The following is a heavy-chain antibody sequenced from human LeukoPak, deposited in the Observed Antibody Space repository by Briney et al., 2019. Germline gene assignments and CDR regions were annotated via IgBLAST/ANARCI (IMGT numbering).Heavy chain of an antibody. CDR1: GLIFHNYA. CDR2: ISGSGGST. CDR3: AKVLWVNFGGMDV. Sequence: GGSLRLSCAASGLIFHNYALVWIRRAPGKGLEWVSAISGSGGSTYYADSVKGRFTISRDNSKNTLYLQMNSLRAEDTAVYYCAKVLWVNFGGMDVWGQGTTVTVSS. D-gene: IGHD2-21*01. J-gene: IGHJ6*02. V-gene: IGHV3-23*01.